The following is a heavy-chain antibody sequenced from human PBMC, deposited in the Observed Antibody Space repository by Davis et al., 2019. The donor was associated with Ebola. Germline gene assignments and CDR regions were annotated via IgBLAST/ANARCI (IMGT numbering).Heavy chain of an antibody. CDR2: ISYDGSNK. CDR1: GFTFSSYA. D-gene: IGHD2-2*01. V-gene: IGHV3-30-3*01. Sequence: PGGSLRLSCAASGFTFSSYAMHWVRQAPGKGLEWVAVISYDGSNKYYADSVKGRFTISRDNSKNTLYLQMNSLRAEDTAVYYCARDREVVPAAFDYWGQGTLVTVSS. CDR3: ARDREVVPAAFDY. J-gene: IGHJ4*02.